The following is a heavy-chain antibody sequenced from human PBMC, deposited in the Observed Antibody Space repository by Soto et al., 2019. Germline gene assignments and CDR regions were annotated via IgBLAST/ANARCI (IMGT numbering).Heavy chain of an antibody. CDR2: ISVNSGFT. D-gene: IGHD6-19*01. CDR3: AWVDGWKKPRSFDR. Sequence: VQLLESGGGLVQPGGSLRVSCVASGFTFDNYVMTWVRQAPGKGLEWVSAISVNSGFTWYADSVKGRFTLSRDNFKNTVSLEMNNLRAEHTAVYFCAWVDGWKKPRSFDRWGQGTLVTVSS. CDR1: GFTFDNYV. V-gene: IGHV3-23*01. J-gene: IGHJ5*02.